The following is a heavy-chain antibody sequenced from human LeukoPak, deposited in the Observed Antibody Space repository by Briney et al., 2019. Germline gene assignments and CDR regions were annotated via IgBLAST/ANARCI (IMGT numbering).Heavy chain of an antibody. CDR1: GFTFNTYS. V-gene: IGHV3-48*02. J-gene: IGHJ4*02. CDR2: ISSVSDVI. Sequence: GGSLRLSCAASGFTFNTYSMNSVRQAPGKGLDWVGYISSVSDVIYYADSVKGRSTISRDNAKNSLYLQMSSLRDEDTAVYYCARAKPRGYCVDYWGQGTVVTVSA. D-gene: IGHD3-22*01. CDR3: ARAKPRGYCVDY.